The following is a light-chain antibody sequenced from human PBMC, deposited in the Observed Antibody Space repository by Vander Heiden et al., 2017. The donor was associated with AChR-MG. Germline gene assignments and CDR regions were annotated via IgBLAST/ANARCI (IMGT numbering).Light chain of an antibody. CDR1: TSNIDDYRY. V-gene: IGLV2-14*03. CDR3: TSYTSGKSPSVV. J-gene: IGLJ2*01. Sequence: QSAPTHSASVSGSPGQSITIPCTGPTSNIDDYRYVSCYQQYPGKAPKLIIYDVTKRPSGVSDRFSGSKSGNTASLTISGIQAEDEANYYCTSYTSGKSPSVVFGRGTKLTVL. CDR2: DVT.